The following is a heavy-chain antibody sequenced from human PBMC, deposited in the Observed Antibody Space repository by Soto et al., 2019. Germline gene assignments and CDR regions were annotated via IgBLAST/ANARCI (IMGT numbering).Heavy chain of an antibody. CDR2: IYPDDSDT. D-gene: IGHD1-7*01. V-gene: IGHV5-51*01. J-gene: IGHJ4*02. Sequence: PGESLKISCKSSGYNFTTHWIGWVRQMPGKGLEWMGIIYPDDSDTRYSPSFQGQVTISADKSISTAYLQWNSLKASDTAMYYCTKGRDGFKYVWNSWGQGILVTVSS. CDR3: TKGRDGFKYVWNS. CDR1: GYNFTTHW.